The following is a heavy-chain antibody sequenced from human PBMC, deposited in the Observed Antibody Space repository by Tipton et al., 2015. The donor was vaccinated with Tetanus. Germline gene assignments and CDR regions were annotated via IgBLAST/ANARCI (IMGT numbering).Heavy chain of an antibody. CDR1: GDSINSRSYY. CDR3: ARVYGDSPFDS. Sequence: TLSLTCTVSGDSINSRSYYWGWIRQPPGKGLEWIASIYYRGSTYYNPSLKSRVTISMHTSRNRFSLNLTSVTAADTAVYYCARVYGDSPFDSWGQGTLVTVSS. CDR2: IYYRGST. J-gene: IGHJ4*02. V-gene: IGHV4-39*01. D-gene: IGHD5/OR15-5a*01.